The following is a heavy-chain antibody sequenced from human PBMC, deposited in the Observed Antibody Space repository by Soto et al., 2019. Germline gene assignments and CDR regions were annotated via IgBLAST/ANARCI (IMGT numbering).Heavy chain of an antibody. CDR1: GYSISSGYY. D-gene: IGHD4-17*01. V-gene: IGHV4-38-2*02. Sequence: PSETLSLTCTVSGYSISSGYYWGWIRQPPGKGLEWIGTIYQSGTTFYNPSLKSRVTILVDTSKNQFSLRLSSVTAADTAVYYCSSLDYGDYRGDYRGQGTLVTVSS. J-gene: IGHJ4*02. CDR3: SSLDYGDYRGDY. CDR2: IYQSGTT.